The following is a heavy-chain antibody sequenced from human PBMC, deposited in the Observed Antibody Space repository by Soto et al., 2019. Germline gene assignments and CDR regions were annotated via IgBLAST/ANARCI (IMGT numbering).Heavy chain of an antibody. CDR3: ARAGFSYGDLVF. CDR1: GGPIKTGDYY. V-gene: IGHV4-30-4*01. Sequence: QVQLKESGPGLVKPSETLSLTCNVSGGPIKTGDYYWNWIRQPPGKGLEWIGYVFYSGATNYSTSLKSRAAISMDTSKNQFSLSLTSVTAADTAVYYCARAGFSYGDLVFWGQGIGVTVS. J-gene: IGHJ4*02. D-gene: IGHD2-21*02. CDR2: VFYSGAT.